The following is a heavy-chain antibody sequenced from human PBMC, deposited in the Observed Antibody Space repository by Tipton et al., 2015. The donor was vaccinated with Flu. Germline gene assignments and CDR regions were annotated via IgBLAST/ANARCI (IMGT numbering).Heavy chain of an antibody. CDR3: ARGDGSCDEGACHYYGMDV. CDR2: IFHSGST. J-gene: IGHJ6*02. D-gene: IGHD2-15*01. Sequence: GLVKPSGTLSLTCVVSGGSISSSNWWSWVRQPPGKGLEWIGEIFHSGSTKCNPSLKSRVTILVDKSKNQFSLNLTSVTVADTAVYYCARGDGSCDEGACHYYGMDVWGQGTTVTVSS. V-gene: IGHV4-4*02. CDR1: GGSISSSNW.